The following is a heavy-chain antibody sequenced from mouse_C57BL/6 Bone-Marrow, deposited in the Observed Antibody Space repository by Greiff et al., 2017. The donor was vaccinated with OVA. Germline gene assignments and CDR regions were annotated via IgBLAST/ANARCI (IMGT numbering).Heavy chain of an antibody. CDR3: TEGFLFAY. V-gene: IGHV6-3*01. J-gene: IGHJ3*01. CDR2: IRLKSDNYAT. CDR1: GFTFSNYW. Sequence: EVQLQESGGGLVQPGGSMKLSCVASGFTFSNYWMHWVRQSPEQGLEWVAQIRLKSDNYATHYAESVKGRFTISRADANSSVYLQMNNSRAEDTGIYYSTEGFLFAYWGQGTLVTVSA.